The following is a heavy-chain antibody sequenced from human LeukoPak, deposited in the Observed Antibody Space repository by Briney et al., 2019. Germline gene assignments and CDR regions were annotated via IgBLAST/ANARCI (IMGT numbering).Heavy chain of an antibody. CDR3: ARDGGSGWSSAFLDH. CDR2: IYSGGNA. D-gene: IGHD6-19*01. J-gene: IGHJ4*02. V-gene: IGHV3-53*01. Sequence: QAGGSLRLSCAASGFTVSRNYMSWVRQAPGKGLEWVSVIYSGGNADYADSVKGRFTISRDDSKNTLYLQMSSLRAEDTAVYYCARDGGSGWSSAFLDHWGQGNLVTVSS. CDR1: GFTVSRNY.